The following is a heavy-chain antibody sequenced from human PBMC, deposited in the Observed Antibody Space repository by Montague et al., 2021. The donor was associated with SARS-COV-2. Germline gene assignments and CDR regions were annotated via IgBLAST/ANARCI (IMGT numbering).Heavy chain of an antibody. CDR1: GASITGYY. Sequence: SETLSLTCTVSGASITGYYWSWLRRSPGKGLEWIAYIYHGGTVNYNPSLRSRVTISTDTSKNQLFLQVNSVTAADTAVYYCERDRPYGGRLGACDIWGQGTVVTVSS. V-gene: IGHV4-59*01. CDR2: IYHGGTV. J-gene: IGHJ3*02. CDR3: ERDRPYGGRLGACDI. D-gene: IGHD4-23*01.